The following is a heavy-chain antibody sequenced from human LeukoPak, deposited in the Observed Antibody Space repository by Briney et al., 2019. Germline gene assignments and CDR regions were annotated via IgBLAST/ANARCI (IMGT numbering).Heavy chain of an antibody. Sequence: ASVKVSCKASGYTFTGYYMHWVRQAPGQGLEWMGRINPNSGGTNYAQKFQGRVTMTRDTSISTAYMELSRLRSDDTAVYYCARDTEEYYDSSGLLDYWGQGTLATVSS. CDR3: ARDTEEYYDSSGLLDY. CDR1: GYTFTGYY. CDR2: INPNSGGT. V-gene: IGHV1-2*06. D-gene: IGHD3-22*01. J-gene: IGHJ4*02.